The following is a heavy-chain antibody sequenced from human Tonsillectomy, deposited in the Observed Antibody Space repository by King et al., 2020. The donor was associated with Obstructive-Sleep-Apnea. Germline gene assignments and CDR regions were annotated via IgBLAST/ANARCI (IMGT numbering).Heavy chain of an antibody. V-gene: IGHV4-59*08. CDR1: GGSINTCH. D-gene: IGHD2-15*01. Sequence: VQLQESGPGLVKPSETLSLTCTVSGGSINTCHWSWIRPPPGKGLEWIGYVYYSGSTNYNPSLKSRVTISVDTSKNQFSLKLTSVTAADTAVYYCARSLGSCSGGSCYADPFDYWGQGTLVTVSS. J-gene: IGHJ4*02. CDR3: ARSLGSCSGGSCYADPFDY. CDR2: VYYSGST.